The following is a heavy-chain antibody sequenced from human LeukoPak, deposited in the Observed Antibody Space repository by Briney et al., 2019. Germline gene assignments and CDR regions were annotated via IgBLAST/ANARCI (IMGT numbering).Heavy chain of an antibody. CDR2: ICRLSENT. V-gene: IGHV3-21*04. Sequence: GGSLRLSCAASGFTFSTYSMHWVRQAPGKGLEWVSSICRLSENTHYADSVKSRFTISRDNARNSLYLQMNSLRAEDTAVYYCAGPRIAAFGTRDPYDTWGQGTMVAVSS. CDR1: GFTFSTYS. J-gene: IGHJ3*02. CDR3: AGPRIAAFGTRDPYDT. D-gene: IGHD2-15*01.